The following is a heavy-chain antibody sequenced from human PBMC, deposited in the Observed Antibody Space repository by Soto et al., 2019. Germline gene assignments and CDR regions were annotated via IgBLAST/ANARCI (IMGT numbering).Heavy chain of an antibody. Sequence: TLSLTCAVYGGSFSGYYWSCIRQPPFKGLEWIGEINHSGSTNYNPSLKSRVTISVDTSKNQFSLKLSSVTAADTAVYYCARVHCSGGSCYPGPFDYWGQGTLVTVSS. V-gene: IGHV4-34*01. CDR1: GGSFSGYY. J-gene: IGHJ4*02. CDR2: INHSGST. CDR3: ARVHCSGGSCYPGPFDY. D-gene: IGHD2-15*01.